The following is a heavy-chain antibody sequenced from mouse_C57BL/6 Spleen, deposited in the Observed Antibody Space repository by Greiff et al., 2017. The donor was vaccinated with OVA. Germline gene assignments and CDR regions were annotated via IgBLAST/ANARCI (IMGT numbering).Heavy chain of an antibody. D-gene: IGHD2-5*01. Sequence: QVQLKESGAELVKPGASVKLSCKASGYTFTEYTIHWVKQRSGQGLEWIGWFYPGSGSIKYNEKFKDKATLTADKSSSTVYMELSRLTSEDSAVYFCARHEDGYSNYFYAMDYWGQGTSVTVSS. V-gene: IGHV1-62-2*01. J-gene: IGHJ4*01. CDR2: FYPGSGSI. CDR1: GYTFTEYT. CDR3: ARHEDGYSNYFYAMDY.